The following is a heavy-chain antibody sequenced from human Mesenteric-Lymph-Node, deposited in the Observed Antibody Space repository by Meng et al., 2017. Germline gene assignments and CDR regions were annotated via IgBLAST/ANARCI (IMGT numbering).Heavy chain of an antibody. J-gene: IGHJ6*02. Sequence: ASVKVSCKASGYTFTSYAMNWVRQAPGQGLEWMGWINTNTGNPTYAQGFTGRFVFSLDTSVSTAYLQISSLKAEDTAVYYCARDPVTVDYYYYYGMDVWGQGTTVTVS. D-gene: IGHD2-21*02. CDR3: ARDPVTVDYYYYYGMDV. CDR1: GYTFTSYA. V-gene: IGHV7-4-1*02. CDR2: INTNTGNP.